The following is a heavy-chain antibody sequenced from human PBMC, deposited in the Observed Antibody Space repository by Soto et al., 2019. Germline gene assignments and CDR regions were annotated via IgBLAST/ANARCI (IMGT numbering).Heavy chain of an antibody. V-gene: IGHV1-3*01. CDR2: INAGNGHT. J-gene: IGHJ4*02. Sequence: VSVKVSCKASGFTFVMYAIHWVRQAPGQGLEWMAWINAGNGHTTYSQKFQGRVTITRDTSARTVYMELRSLRFEDTATYYCARAGWFAEGYFDFWGQGTPVTVSS. CDR3: ARAGWFAEGYFDF. CDR1: GFTFVMYA. D-gene: IGHD3-10*01.